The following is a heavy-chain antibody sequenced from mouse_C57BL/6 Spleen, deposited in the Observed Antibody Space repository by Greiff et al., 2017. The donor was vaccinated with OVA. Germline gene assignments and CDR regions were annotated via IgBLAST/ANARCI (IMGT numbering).Heavy chain of an antibody. D-gene: IGHD2-3*01. CDR3: ARSDDGYYEGFAY. J-gene: IGHJ3*01. CDR1: GYTFTSYG. Sequence: VQLQQSGAELARPGASVKLSCKASGYTFTSYGISWVKQRTGQGLEWIGEIYPRSGNTYYNEKFKGKATLTADKSSSTAYMELRSLTSEDSAVYFCARSDDGYYEGFAYWGQGTLVTVSA. CDR2: IYPRSGNT. V-gene: IGHV1-81*01.